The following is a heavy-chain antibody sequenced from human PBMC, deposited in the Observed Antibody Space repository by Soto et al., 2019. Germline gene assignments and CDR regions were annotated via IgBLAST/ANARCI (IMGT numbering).Heavy chain of an antibody. J-gene: IGHJ6*02. CDR3: AKLAGYCSGNSCHGDYAMDV. Sequence: PSETLSLTCTVSGGSISSSSYWGWIRQPPGKGLEWIGSIYSIGSTYYNPSLKSRVTISVDTSKNQFSLKLSSVTAADTAVYYCAKLAGYCSGNSCHGDYAMDVWGQGTTVTVSS. D-gene: IGHD2-15*01. CDR2: IYSIGST. CDR1: GGSISSSSY. V-gene: IGHV4-39*01.